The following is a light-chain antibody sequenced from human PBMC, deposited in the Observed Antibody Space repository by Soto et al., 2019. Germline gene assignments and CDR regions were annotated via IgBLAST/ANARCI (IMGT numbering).Light chain of an antibody. J-gene: IGKJ5*01. CDR1: QSVGDY. CDR2: DAS. CDR3: QQYYSFPPT. Sequence: EVVLTQSPATLSLSPGERDTLSCRASQSVGDYLGWYQQKPGEAPRLLIYDASQRATGVPARFSASGSGTDFTLTISCLQSEDFATYYCQQYYSFPPTFGQGTRLEI. V-gene: IGKV3D-15*01.